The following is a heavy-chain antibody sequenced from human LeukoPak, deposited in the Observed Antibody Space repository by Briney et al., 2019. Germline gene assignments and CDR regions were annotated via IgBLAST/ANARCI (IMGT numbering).Heavy chain of an antibody. CDR1: GGSISSSSYY. V-gene: IGHV4-39*07. CDR3: ARYPYDFWSGYYSGFDY. J-gene: IGHJ4*02. Sequence: SETLSLTCTVSGGSISSSSYYWGWIRQPPGKGLEWIGTIHYRGNTYYNPSLKSRVTISVDTSKNQFSLKLSSVTAADTAVYYCARYPYDFWSGYYSGFDYWGQGTLVTVSS. D-gene: IGHD3-3*01. CDR2: IHYRGNT.